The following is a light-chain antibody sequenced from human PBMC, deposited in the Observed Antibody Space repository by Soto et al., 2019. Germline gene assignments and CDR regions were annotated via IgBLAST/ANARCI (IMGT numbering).Light chain of an antibody. J-gene: IGKJ2*01. CDR1: QRVSSNY. CDR2: GAS. V-gene: IGKV3-20*01. Sequence: IALTQSPGTLSLSPGERATLSCRASQRVSSNYVAWYQHKPGQAPRLLIHGASIRATGIPDRFSGSGSGTDFTLTISRLEPEDSATYFCQQYNTWVRGTFGQGTKLEIK. CDR3: QQYNTWVRGT.